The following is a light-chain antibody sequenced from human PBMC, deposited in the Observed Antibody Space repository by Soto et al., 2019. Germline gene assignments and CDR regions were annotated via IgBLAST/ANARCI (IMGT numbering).Light chain of an antibody. CDR1: QSISSSY. J-gene: IGKJ4*01. CDR3: QQYSNSPGT. Sequence: EIVLTQSPGTLSLSPGERATLSCRASQSISSSYLAWYQQKPGQAPRLLIYHASSRATGIPDRFSGSGSGTDFTLTISRLEPEDFAVYSCQQYSNSPGTFGGGTKVEIK. CDR2: HAS. V-gene: IGKV3-20*01.